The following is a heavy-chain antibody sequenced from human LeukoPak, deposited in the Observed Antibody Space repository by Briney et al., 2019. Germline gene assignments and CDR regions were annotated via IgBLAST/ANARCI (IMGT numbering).Heavy chain of an antibody. D-gene: IGHD5-18*01. J-gene: IGHJ4*02. CDR3: ARDRLYRGYSYGFDY. Sequence: SETLSLTCTVSGGSVSSGSDYCSWIRQPPGKGLEWIGYIYYSESTNYNPSLKSRVTISVDTSKNQFSLKLSSVTAADTAVYYCARDRLYRGYSYGFDYWGQGTLVTVSS. CDR1: GGSVSSGSDY. CDR2: IYYSEST. V-gene: IGHV4-61*01.